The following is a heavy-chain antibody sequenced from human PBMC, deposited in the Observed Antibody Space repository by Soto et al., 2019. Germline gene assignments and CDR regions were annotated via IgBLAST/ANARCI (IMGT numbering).Heavy chain of an antibody. CDR2: IDPSDSYT. CDR1: GYSFSSYR. CDR3: ARLTRGWYYY. J-gene: IGHJ4*02. D-gene: IGHD6-19*01. Sequence: RGGALKISCKGSGYSFSSYRISWGRQMPGKGLEWMGRIDPSDSYTNYSPSFQGHVTISADKSISTAYLQWSSLKASDTAMYYCARLTRGWYYYWGQGTLVTVSS. V-gene: IGHV5-10-1*01.